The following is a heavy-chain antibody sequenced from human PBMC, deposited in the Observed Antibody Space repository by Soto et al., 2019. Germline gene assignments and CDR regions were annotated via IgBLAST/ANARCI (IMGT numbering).Heavy chain of an antibody. J-gene: IGHJ3*02. CDR2: IFPGDSDT. D-gene: IGHD6-13*01. V-gene: IGHV5-51*01. CDR3: AAGYTTGVDAFDI. Sequence: EVQLVQSGAEAKKPGESLKISCKGSGYNFANYWIGWVRQMPGKGLEWMGMIFPGDSDTKNSPSLQGQSTMSVDKSDSSAYLQWRSLKASDTAMYYCAAGYTTGVDAFDIWGQGTMVTVSS. CDR1: GYNFANYW.